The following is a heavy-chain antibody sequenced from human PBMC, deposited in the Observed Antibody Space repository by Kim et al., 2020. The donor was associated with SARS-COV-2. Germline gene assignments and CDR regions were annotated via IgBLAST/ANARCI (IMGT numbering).Heavy chain of an antibody. V-gene: IGHV4-4*07. CDR1: GGSISSYY. CDR3: ARARGGSTVGQYYFDY. Sequence: SETLSLTCTVSGGSISSYYWSWIRQPAGKGLEWIGRIYTSGSTNYNPSLKSRVTMSVDTSKNQFSLKLSSVTAADTAVYYCARARGGSTVGQYYFDYWGQGTLVTVSS. CDR2: IYTSGST. D-gene: IGHD2-15*01. J-gene: IGHJ4*02.